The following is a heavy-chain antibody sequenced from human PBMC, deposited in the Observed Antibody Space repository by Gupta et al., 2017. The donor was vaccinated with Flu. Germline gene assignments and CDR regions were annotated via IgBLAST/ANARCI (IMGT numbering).Heavy chain of an antibody. CDR3: ARDRNWAFIL. V-gene: IGHV3-48*02. Sequence: EVQLVESGGGLVQPGWSLRLTCVISGFPFSDSHMNWIRQAPGKGLEWISYIGSGGNTDYADSVRGRFTISRDNARDSLFLQMNSLRDEDTALYYCARDRNWAFILWGQGALVTVSS. CDR2: IGSGGNT. J-gene: IGHJ4*02. CDR1: GFPFSDSH. D-gene: IGHD3-16*01.